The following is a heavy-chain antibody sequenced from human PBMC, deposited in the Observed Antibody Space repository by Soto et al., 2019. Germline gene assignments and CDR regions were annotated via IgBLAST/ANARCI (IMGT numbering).Heavy chain of an antibody. CDR3: ARAGDYDSWSGYTSQYYYYGMDV. Sequence: SQTLSLTCAISGDRVSSNSASWNLIRQSPSRGLEWLGRTYYRSKWYNDYAVSVKSRITINPDTSKNQFSLQLNSVTPEDTAVYYCARAGDYDSWSGYTSQYYYYGMDVWGQGTTVTVSS. CDR2: TYYRSKWYN. J-gene: IGHJ6*02. CDR1: GDRVSSNSAS. V-gene: IGHV6-1*01. D-gene: IGHD3-3*01.